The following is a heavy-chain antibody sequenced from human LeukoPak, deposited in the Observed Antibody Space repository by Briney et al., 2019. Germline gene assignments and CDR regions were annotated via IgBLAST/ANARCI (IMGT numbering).Heavy chain of an antibody. CDR2: IGSGISTT. CDR1: GFTFTDYY. J-gene: IGHJ4*02. D-gene: IGHD3-16*01. V-gene: IGHV3-11*04. Sequence: GGSLRLSCEASGFTFTDYYMSWIRQAPGNGLEWISYIGSGISTTSYADSVKGRFTISRDNARNSLYLQMNTLRAEDTAVYYCARDGGQGSAYYFDYWGQGTLVSVSS. CDR3: ARDGGQGSAYYFDY.